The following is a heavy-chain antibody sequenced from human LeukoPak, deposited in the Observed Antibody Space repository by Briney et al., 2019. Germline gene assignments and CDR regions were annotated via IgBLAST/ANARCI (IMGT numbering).Heavy chain of an antibody. D-gene: IGHD5-12*01. J-gene: IGHJ4*02. CDR2: IYTSGSN. Sequence: SETPSLTCTVSGGSISIYYGSCIRQPAGEGLEWIDGIYTSGSNNYNASLKSRLTMSVDTSQNQFSLKLSSVTAADTAVYYCARDLNWYSGYLFDYWGQGTLVTVSS. CDR1: GGSISIYY. CDR3: ARDLNWYSGYLFDY. V-gene: IGHV4-4*07.